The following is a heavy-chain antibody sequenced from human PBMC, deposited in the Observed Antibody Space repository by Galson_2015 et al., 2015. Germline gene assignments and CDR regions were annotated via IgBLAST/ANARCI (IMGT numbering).Heavy chain of an antibody. CDR2: IWYDGSNK. CDR3: ARSPKGPEIITWFDP. CDR1: GFTFSSYG. Sequence: SLRLSCAASGFTFSSYGMHWVRQAPGKGLEWVAVIWYDGSNKYYADSVKGRFTISRDNSKNTLYLQMNSLRAEDTAVYYCARSPKGPEIITWFDPWGQGTLVTVSS. J-gene: IGHJ5*02. V-gene: IGHV3-33*01.